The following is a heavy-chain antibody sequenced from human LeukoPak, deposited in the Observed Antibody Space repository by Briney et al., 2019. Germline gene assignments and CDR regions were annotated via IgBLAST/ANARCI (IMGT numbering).Heavy chain of an antibody. D-gene: IGHD6-13*01. V-gene: IGHV4-28*05. CDR1: GYSISSSNW. J-gene: IGHJ4*02. CDR2: IYYSGSI. Sequence: PSETLSVTCAVSGYSISSSNWWGWIRQPPGKGLEWIGYIYYSGSIYYNPSLKSRVTMSVDTSKNQFSLKLSSVTAVDTAVYYCARGTTIAASGNFDHWGQGTLVTVSS. CDR3: ARGTTIAASGNFDH.